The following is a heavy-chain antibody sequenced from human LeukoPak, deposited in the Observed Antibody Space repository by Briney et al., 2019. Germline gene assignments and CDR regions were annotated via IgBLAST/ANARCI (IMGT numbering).Heavy chain of an antibody. CDR3: AKEDYGSGFFDI. D-gene: IGHD3-10*01. V-gene: IGHV3-23*01. CDR2: FGGVGGTS. Sequence: GRSLRLSCAASGFTFSNYGMSWVRQAPGRGLEWVSVFGGVGGTSYYADSVKGRFTISRDNSKNTLFLQMNSLRAEDTAVYHCAKEDYGSGFFDIWGQGTMVTVSS. CDR1: GFTFSNYG. J-gene: IGHJ3*02.